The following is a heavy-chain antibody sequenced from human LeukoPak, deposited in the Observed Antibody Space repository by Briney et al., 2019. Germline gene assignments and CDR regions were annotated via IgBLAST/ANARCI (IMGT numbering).Heavy chain of an antibody. D-gene: IGHD5-18*01. CDR1: GYSFTNYW. Sequence: GESLKISCKGSGYSFTNYWIGWVRQMPGKGPEWVGIIYPGDSDTRYSPSFQGQVTISADKSISTACLQWSSLKASDTAMYYCARHLRLWQNWFDPWGQGTLVTVSS. CDR3: ARHLRLWQNWFDP. CDR2: IYPGDSDT. J-gene: IGHJ5*02. V-gene: IGHV5-51*01.